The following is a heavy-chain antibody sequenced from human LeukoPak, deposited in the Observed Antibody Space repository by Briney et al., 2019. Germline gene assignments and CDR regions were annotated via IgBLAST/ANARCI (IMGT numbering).Heavy chain of an antibody. Sequence: ASVKVSCKASGYTFTGYYMHWVRQAPGQGLEWMGWINPNSGGTNYAQKFQGRVTMTRDTSISTAYMELSRLRSDDTAVYYCARQRITMVRGVIINVPDYWGQGTLVTVSS. J-gene: IGHJ4*02. CDR2: INPNSGGT. D-gene: IGHD3-10*01. CDR1: GYTFTGYY. V-gene: IGHV1-2*02. CDR3: ARQRITMVRGVIINVPDY.